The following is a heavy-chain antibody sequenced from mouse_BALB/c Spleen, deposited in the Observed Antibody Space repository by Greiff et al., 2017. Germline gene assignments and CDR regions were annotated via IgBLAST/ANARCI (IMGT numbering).Heavy chain of an antibody. Sequence: EVMLVESGGDLVKPGGSLKLSCAASGFTFSSYGMSWVRQTPDKRLEWVATISSGGSYTYYPDSVKGRFTISRDNAKNTLYLQMSSLKSEDTAMYYCARHGGGYDDGAWFAYWGQGTLVTVSA. J-gene: IGHJ3*01. V-gene: IGHV5-6*01. CDR1: GFTFSSYG. CDR3: ARHGGGYDDGAWFAY. CDR2: ISSGGSYT. D-gene: IGHD2-2*01.